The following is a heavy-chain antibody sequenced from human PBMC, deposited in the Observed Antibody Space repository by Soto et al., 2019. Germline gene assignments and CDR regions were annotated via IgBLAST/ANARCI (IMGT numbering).Heavy chain of an antibody. V-gene: IGHV4-4*02. CDR3: ASHNTVNYYFDY. CDR1: SGSISSSNW. D-gene: IGHD4-17*01. J-gene: IGHJ4*02. Sequence: SETLSLTCAVSSGSISSSNWWSWVRQPPGKGLEWIGEIYHSGSTNYNPSLKSRVTISVDKSKNQFSLKLSSVTAADTAVYYCASHNTVNYYFDYWGQGTLVTVSS. CDR2: IYHSGST.